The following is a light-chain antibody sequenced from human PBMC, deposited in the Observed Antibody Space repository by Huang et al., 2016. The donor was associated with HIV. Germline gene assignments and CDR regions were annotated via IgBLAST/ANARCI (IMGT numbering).Light chain of an antibody. CDR2: AAS. V-gene: IGKV1-9*01. CDR3: QQLNNYLT. J-gene: IGKJ4*01. Sequence: IQLTQSPSSLSASVGDRVTISCRASQGISNYLAWYQQKQGGAPKLLFYAASTLQSGVPSRFSGRGSGTDFTLTISSLQPEDFATYYWQQLNNYLTCGGRTKVEIK. CDR1: QGISNY.